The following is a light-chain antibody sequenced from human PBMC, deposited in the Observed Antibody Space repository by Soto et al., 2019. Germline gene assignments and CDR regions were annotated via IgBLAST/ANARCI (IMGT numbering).Light chain of an antibody. J-gene: IGKJ4*01. Sequence: EIVMTQSPDTMSVSPGEGATLSCRASERISNNLAWYQQKRGQVPRLLIYGAPTRATGIPDRFSGSGYGREFTLTISSLQSEDSSVYYCQQYNNWPLTFGGGTKVEI. CDR2: GAP. CDR3: QQYNNWPLT. CDR1: ERISNN. V-gene: IGKV3-15*01.